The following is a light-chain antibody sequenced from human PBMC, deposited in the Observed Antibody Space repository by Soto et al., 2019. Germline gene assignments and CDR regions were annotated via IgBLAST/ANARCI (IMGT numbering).Light chain of an antibody. Sequence: EIVLTQSPGTLSLSPGERATLSCRASQSVTGSYLAWYQQKPGQAPRLLIYGASSRATGIPDRFSGSESGPDFTLTIARLEPEDFAVYYCQQYGGSPRTFGQGTKVEMK. CDR1: QSVTGSY. V-gene: IGKV3-20*01. CDR2: GAS. J-gene: IGKJ1*01. CDR3: QQYGGSPRT.